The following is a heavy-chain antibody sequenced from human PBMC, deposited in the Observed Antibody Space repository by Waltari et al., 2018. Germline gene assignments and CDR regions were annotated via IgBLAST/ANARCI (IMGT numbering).Heavy chain of an antibody. CDR2: INQDGSEE. V-gene: IGHV3-7*01. CDR3: ARTGARWLQFAAFDI. D-gene: IGHD5-12*01. J-gene: IGHJ3*02. CDR1: SCTLGNYW. Sequence: EVLLVESGGGLVETGGSLRPSCAASSCTLGNYWRNWVRQAPGKGLELVANINQDGSEEYYVDSVKGRFTISRDNAKNSLYLEMKTLRAEDTAIYYCARTGARWLQFAAFDIWGQGTMVTVSS.